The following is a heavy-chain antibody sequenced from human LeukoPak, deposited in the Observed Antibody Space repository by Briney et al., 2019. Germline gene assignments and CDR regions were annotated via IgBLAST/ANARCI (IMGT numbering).Heavy chain of an antibody. CDR2: IIDNGYIT. Sequence: GGSLRLSCAASGFTFSSYAMSWVRQAPGKGLEWVSGIIDNGYITYYATSVRGRFTISRDNSKNTLFLQMNILRAEDTAVYYCAKLGGQEVHNYYVAVWGKGTTVAVSS. D-gene: IGHD3-16*01. V-gene: IGHV3-23*01. J-gene: IGHJ6*03. CDR1: GFTFSSYA. CDR3: AKLGGQEVHNYYVAV.